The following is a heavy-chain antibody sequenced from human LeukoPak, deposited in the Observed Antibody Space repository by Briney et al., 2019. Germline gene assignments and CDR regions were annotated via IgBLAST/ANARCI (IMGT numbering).Heavy chain of an antibody. CDR3: ARDARYGSGSYYTAWFDP. D-gene: IGHD3-10*01. V-gene: IGHV4-31*03. CDR1: GGSISSGGYY. Sequence: SETLSLTCTVSGGSISSGGYYWSWIRQPPGKGLEWIGYIYYSGSTYYNPSLESRVTISVDTSKNQFSLKLSSVTAADTAVYYCARDARYGSGSYYTAWFDPWGQGTLVTVSS. J-gene: IGHJ5*02. CDR2: IYYSGST.